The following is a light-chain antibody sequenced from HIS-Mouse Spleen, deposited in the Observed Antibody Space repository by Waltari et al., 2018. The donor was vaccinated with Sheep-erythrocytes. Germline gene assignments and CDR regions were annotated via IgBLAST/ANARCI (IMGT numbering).Light chain of an antibody. CDR2: SNN. J-gene: IGLJ2*01. Sequence: SVLTQPPSASGTPGQRVTISCSGSSSNIGSNTVNWYQQLPGTAPKLLIHSNNQRPSGVPDRFSGSKSGTSASLAISGLQSEDEADYYCAAWDDSLNGVVFGGGTKLTVL. V-gene: IGLV1-44*01. CDR1: SSNIGSNT. CDR3: AAWDDSLNGVV.